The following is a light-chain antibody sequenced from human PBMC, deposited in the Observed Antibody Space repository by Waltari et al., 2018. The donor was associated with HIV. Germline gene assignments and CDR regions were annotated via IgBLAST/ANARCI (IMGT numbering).Light chain of an antibody. CDR1: RPHVGGYNY. CDR3: CSYAGSYTWV. CDR2: VIT. Sequence: QSALTQPRYVSGYPGQAVTIPCPGTRPHVGGYNYVSWFQQHPGKAPKLIIYVITPRPSGAPDRFSASKSGNTASLTISGLQAGDEADYFCCSYAGSYTWVFGTGTGLTVL. V-gene: IGLV2-11*01. J-gene: IGLJ3*02.